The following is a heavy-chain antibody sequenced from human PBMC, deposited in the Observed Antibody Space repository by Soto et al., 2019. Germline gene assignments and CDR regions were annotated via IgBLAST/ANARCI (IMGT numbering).Heavy chain of an antibody. CDR1: GFTLSGYA. CDR2: ISSNGVGT. Sequence: SLRLCCAASGFTLSGYAMEWVRQAPGKGLEYVSGISSNGVGTYYANSVQGRFTISRDNSKNTVYLQMGSLRPEDMAVYYCARRARPDFYYMDVWGKGTTVTVSS. CDR3: ARRARPDFYYMDV. D-gene: IGHD6-6*01. V-gene: IGHV3-64*01. J-gene: IGHJ6*03.